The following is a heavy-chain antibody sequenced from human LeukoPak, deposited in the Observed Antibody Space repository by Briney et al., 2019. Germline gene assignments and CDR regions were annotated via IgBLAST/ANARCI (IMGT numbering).Heavy chain of an antibody. V-gene: IGHV3-23*01. D-gene: IGHD6-19*01. CDR2: ISGSGDNT. CDR1: GFSFSSHG. Sequence: PGGSLRLSCAASGFSFSSHGMPWVRLAPGRGLEYVAAISGSGDNTYYADSVKGRFTISRDNSKNTLYLQMSSLRAEDTALYYCVRDRALSAVDGTDYFDYGGQGALVSVSS. CDR3: VRDRALSAVDGTDYFDY. J-gene: IGHJ4*02.